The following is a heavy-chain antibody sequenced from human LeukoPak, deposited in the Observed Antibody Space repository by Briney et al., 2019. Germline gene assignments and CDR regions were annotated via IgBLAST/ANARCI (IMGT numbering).Heavy chain of an antibody. CDR1: GFTVSSNY. CDR2: IYSGGST. J-gene: IGHJ3*02. D-gene: IGHD3-10*01. CDR3: ASKLLWFGELSDGAFDI. Sequence: GGSLRLSCAASGFTVSSNYMSWVRQAPGKGLEWVSVIYSGGSTYYADSVKGRFTISRDNSKNTLYLQMNSLRAEDTAVYYCASKLLWFGELSDGAFDIWGQGTMVTVSS. V-gene: IGHV3-53*01.